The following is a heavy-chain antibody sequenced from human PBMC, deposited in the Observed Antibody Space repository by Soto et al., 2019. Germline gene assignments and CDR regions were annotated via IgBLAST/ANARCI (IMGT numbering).Heavy chain of an antibody. CDR3: ARGDRANYYYSYMDV. CDR1: GVTIISSGYY. D-gene: IGHD3-10*01. CDR2: IYYSGDT. J-gene: IGHJ6*03. V-gene: IGHV4-39*01. Sequence: SQTLCLTCTVSGVTIISSGYYWGCIRKPPGKGLEWIGTIYYSGDTYYNPSLKSRVTISVDTSKNQFSLKLNSVTGADTAVYFCARGDRANYYYSYMDVWGKGTTVTVSS.